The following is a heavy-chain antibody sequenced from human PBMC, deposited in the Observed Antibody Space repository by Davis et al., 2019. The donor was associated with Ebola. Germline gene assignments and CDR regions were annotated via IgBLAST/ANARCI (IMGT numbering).Heavy chain of an antibody. Sequence: ASVKVSCKASGYTFTSYGISWVRQAPGQGLEWMGIINPSGGSTSYAQKFQGRVTMTRDTSTSTVYMELSSLRSEDTAVYYCARDLIVVVVAATSGYYYYGMDVWGQGTTVTVSS. D-gene: IGHD2-15*01. J-gene: IGHJ6*02. V-gene: IGHV1-46*01. CDR3: ARDLIVVVVAATSGYYYYGMDV. CDR1: GYTFTSYG. CDR2: INPSGGST.